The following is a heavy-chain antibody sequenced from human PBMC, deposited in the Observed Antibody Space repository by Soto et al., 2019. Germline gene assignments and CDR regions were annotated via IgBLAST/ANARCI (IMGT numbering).Heavy chain of an antibody. CDR1: GGTFSSYA. CDR2: ISAYNGNT. CDR3: ARVIAVAGTGWFDP. J-gene: IGHJ5*02. V-gene: IGHV1-18*01. D-gene: IGHD6-19*01. Sequence: VASVKVSCKASGGTFSSYAISWVRQAPGQGLEWMGWISAYNGNTNYAQKLQGRVTMTTDTSTSTAYMELRSLRSDDTAVYYCARVIAVAGTGWFDPWGQGTLVTVSS.